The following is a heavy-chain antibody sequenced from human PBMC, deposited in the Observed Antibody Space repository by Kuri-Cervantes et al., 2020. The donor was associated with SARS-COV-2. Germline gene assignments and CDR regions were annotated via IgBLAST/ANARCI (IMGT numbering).Heavy chain of an antibody. V-gene: IGHV3-48*01. D-gene: IGHD3-22*01. CDR2: ISSSSSTI. CDR1: GFPFSSYS. J-gene: IGHJ6*03. Sequence: ETLSLTCAASGFPFSSYSMNWVRQAPGKGLEGVSYISSSSSTIYYADSVKGRFTISRDNAKNSLYLQMNSLRAEDTAVYYCSRTYDSSGSLYYYYYMDVWGKGTTVTVSS. CDR3: SRTYDSSGSLYYYYYMDV.